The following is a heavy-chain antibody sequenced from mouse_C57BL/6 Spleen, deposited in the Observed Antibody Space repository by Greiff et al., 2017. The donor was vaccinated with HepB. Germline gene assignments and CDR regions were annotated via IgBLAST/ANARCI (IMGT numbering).Heavy chain of an antibody. CDR2: IYPRSGNT. CDR3: ARHFDYYGSQYYFDY. D-gene: IGHD1-1*01. Sequence: VKLVESGAELARPGASVKLSCKASGYTFTSYGISWVKQRTGQGLEWIGEIYPRSGNTYYNEKFKGKATLTADKSSSTAYMELRSLTSEDSAVYFCARHFDYYGSQYYFDYWGQGTTLTVSS. CDR1: GYTFTSYG. J-gene: IGHJ2*01. V-gene: IGHV1-81*01.